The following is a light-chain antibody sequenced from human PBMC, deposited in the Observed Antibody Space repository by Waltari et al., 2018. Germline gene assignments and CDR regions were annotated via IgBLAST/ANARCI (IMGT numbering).Light chain of an antibody. CDR3: QKLDNYPPPT. Sequence: DFQLTQSPSFLSASVGDRCPITCRASQGISRHLAWYQQKPGEAPKLLIYDVSTLQSGVPSRFSGSGFGTEFTLTISSLQPEDSATYYCQKLDNYPPPTFGQGTRLEI. V-gene: IGKV1-9*01. J-gene: IGKJ5*01. CDR2: DVS. CDR1: QGISRH.